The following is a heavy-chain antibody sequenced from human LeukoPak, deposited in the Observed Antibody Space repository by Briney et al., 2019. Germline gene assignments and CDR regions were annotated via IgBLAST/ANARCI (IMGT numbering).Heavy chain of an antibody. J-gene: IGHJ1*01. D-gene: IGHD3-22*01. CDR3: ARGHHYDSSGYPEYFQH. CDR1: GFTFSSYW. CDR2: MNSEGSST. V-gene: IGHV3-74*01. Sequence: PGGSLRLSCAASGFTFSSYWMHWVRQTPGKGLVWVSRMNSEGSSTTYADSVEGRFTIFRDNAKNTLYLQMTSLRAEDTAVYYCARGHHYDSSGYPEYFQHWGQGTLVTVSS.